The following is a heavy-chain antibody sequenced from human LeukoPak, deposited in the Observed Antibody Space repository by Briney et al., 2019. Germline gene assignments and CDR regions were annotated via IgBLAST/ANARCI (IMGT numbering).Heavy chain of an antibody. CDR1: GFTFSSYE. CDR3: ARDQGVPGIAAAGYYFDY. Sequence: GGSLRLSCAASGFTFSSYEMNWVRQAPGEGLEWVSYISGSGSAIYYADSVKGRFTISRDNAKNSLYLQMNSLRAEDTAVYYCARDQGVPGIAAAGYYFDYWGQGTLVTVSS. D-gene: IGHD6-13*01. J-gene: IGHJ4*02. CDR2: ISGSGSAI. V-gene: IGHV3-48*03.